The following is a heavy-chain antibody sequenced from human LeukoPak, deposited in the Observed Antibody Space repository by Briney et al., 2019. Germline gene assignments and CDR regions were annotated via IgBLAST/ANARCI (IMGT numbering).Heavy chain of an antibody. CDR1: GGSISSYY. V-gene: IGHV4-59*08. D-gene: IGHD6-13*01. Sequence: SETLSLTCTVSGGSISSYYWSWIRQPPGKGLEWIGHISYSGNTNYNPSLRGRVTISRDTSGNQFSLRLNSLTAADTAVYYCARHRRSSTWYGVDWFDPWGRGTLVTVSS. CDR3: ARHRRSSTWYGVDWFDP. J-gene: IGHJ5*02. CDR2: ISYSGNT.